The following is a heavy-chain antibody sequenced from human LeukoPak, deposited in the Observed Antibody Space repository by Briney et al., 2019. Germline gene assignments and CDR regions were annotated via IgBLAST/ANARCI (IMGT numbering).Heavy chain of an antibody. V-gene: IGHV1-46*01. Sequence: ASVKVSCKASGYTFTSYYMHWVRQAPGQGLEWMGIINPSGGSTSYAQKFQGRVTMTRDTSTSTVYMELSSLRSEDTAVYYCARGKFWSGYYTPSYYYYYYMDVWGKGTTVTVSS. CDR1: GYTFTSYY. CDR2: INPSGGST. D-gene: IGHD3-3*01. CDR3: ARGKFWSGYYTPSYYYYYYMDV. J-gene: IGHJ6*03.